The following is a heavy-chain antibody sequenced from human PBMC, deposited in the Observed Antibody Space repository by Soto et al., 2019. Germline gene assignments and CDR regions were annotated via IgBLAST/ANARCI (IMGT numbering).Heavy chain of an antibody. CDR3: AKLHITFGGVIVIAPPPGDY. CDR2: ISGSGGST. J-gene: IGHJ4*02. D-gene: IGHD3-16*02. CDR1: GFTFSSYA. V-gene: IGHV3-23*01. Sequence: PGGSLRLSCAASGFTFSSYAMSWVRQAPGKGLEWVSAISGSGGSTYYADSVKGRFTISRDNSKNTLFLQMNSLRAEDTAVYYFAKLHITFGGVIVIAPPPGDYWGQGTLVTVSS.